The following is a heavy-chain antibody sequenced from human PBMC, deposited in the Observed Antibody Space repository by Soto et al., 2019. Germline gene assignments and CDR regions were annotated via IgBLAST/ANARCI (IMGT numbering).Heavy chain of an antibody. J-gene: IGHJ6*02. CDR1: GVTFSSYG. Sequence: GGSLRLSCAASGVTFSSYGMHWVRQDPGKGLEWVAVISYDGSNKYYADSVKGRFTISRDNSKNTLYLQMNSLRAEDTAVYYCARADFRRGGYSYGYYGMYVWGQGTTVTVSS. CDR3: ARADFRRGGYSYGYYGMYV. CDR2: ISYDGSNK. V-gene: IGHV3-30*03. D-gene: IGHD5-18*01.